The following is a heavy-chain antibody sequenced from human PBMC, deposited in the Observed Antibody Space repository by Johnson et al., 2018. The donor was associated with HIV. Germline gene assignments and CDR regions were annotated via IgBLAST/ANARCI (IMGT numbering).Heavy chain of an antibody. Sequence: VQLVESGGGLVEPGGSLRLSCIASGFIFGSCWMTWVRQAPAKGLEWVSVISSGDRAFYADSVKGRFTISRDNSKNTLDLQMNSLRAEDTAVYYCARGTITLIRGVIGFDIWGQGTMVTVSS. CDR3: ARGTITLIRGVIGFDI. J-gene: IGHJ3*02. CDR2: ISSGDRA. V-gene: IGHV3-66*01. CDR1: GFIFGSCW. D-gene: IGHD3-10*01.